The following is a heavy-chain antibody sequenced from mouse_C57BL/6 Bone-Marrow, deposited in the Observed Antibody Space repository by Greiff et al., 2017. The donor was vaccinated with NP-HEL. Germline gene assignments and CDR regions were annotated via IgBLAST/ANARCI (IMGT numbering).Heavy chain of an antibody. CDR2: INYDGSST. CDR1: GFTFSDYY. V-gene: IGHV5-16*01. D-gene: IGHD2-1*01. Sequence: EVQVVESEGGLVQPGSSMKLSCTASGFTFSDYYMAWVRQVPEKGLEWVANINYDGSSTYYLDSLKSRFIISRDNAKNILYLQMSSLKSEDTATYYCARDRDGNYDYWGQGTTLTVSS. J-gene: IGHJ2*01. CDR3: ARDRDGNYDY.